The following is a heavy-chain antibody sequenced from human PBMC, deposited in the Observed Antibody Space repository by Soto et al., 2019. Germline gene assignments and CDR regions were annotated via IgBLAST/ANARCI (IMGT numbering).Heavy chain of an antibody. J-gene: IGHJ6*02. CDR2: ISTYNGNT. CDR3: ARDQSFERNYYYGIDV. Sequence: QVQLVQSGAEVKKPGASVKVSCKASGYSFTSYGISWVRQAPGQGLEWMGWISTYNGNTYYAQKLQGRVTLNTDTYTSTVYMELWSLRSDDTAVYYCARDQSFERNYYYGIDVWGQGTTVTVSS. CDR1: GYSFTSYG. V-gene: IGHV1-18*01. D-gene: IGHD1-1*01.